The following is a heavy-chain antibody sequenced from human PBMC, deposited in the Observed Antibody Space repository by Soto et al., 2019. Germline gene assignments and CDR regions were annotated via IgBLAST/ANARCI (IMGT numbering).Heavy chain of an antibody. D-gene: IGHD3-16*02. V-gene: IGHV3-66*01. CDR2: IYSAGST. Sequence: GGSLRLSCAASGFTVSSNYMSWVRQAPGKGLEWVSVIYSAGSTYYADSVKGRFTISRDNSKNTLYLQMNSLRAEDTAVYYCARGSDYDYVWGSYRPPYWGQGTLVTVSS. CDR1: GFTVSSNY. CDR3: ARGSDYDYVWGSYRPPY. J-gene: IGHJ4*02.